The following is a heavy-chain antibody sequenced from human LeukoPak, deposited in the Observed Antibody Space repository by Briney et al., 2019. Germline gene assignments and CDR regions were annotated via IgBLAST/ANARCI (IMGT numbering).Heavy chain of an antibody. Sequence: PGGSLRLSCAASEFTFSSYEMNWVRQAPGKGLEWVSYISRGGNTIYYADSVKGRFTISRDNAKNSPYLQMNSLRAEDTAVYYCASNTGYSYGYFDYWGQGTLVTVSS. CDR3: ASNTGYSYGYFDY. V-gene: IGHV3-48*03. J-gene: IGHJ4*02. CDR2: ISRGGNTI. CDR1: EFTFSSYE. D-gene: IGHD5-18*01.